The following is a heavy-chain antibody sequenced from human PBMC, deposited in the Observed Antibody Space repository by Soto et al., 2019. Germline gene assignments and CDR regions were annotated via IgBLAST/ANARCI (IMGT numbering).Heavy chain of an antibody. Sequence: SETLSLTCTVSGGSISSSSYYWGWIRQPPGKGLEWIGSIYYSGSTNYNPSLKSRVTISVDTSKNQFSLKLSSVTAADTAVYYCAREYSSGWAKWFDPWGQGTLVTVSS. CDR3: AREYSSGWAKWFDP. D-gene: IGHD6-19*01. CDR1: GGSISSSSYY. J-gene: IGHJ5*02. CDR2: IYYSGST. V-gene: IGHV4-39*07.